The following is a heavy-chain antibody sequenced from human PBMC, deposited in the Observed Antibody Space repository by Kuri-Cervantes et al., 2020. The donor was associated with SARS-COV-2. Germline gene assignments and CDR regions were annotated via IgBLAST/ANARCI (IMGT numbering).Heavy chain of an antibody. D-gene: IGHD6-19*01. CDR3: ARGGYSSGWYQRTNFDY. CDR1: GGSISSSSYY. J-gene: IGHJ4*02. V-gene: IGHV4-39*01. Sequence: GSLRLSCTVSGGSISSSSYYWSWIRQPAGKGLEWIGRIYYSGSTYYNPSLKSRVTISVDTSKNQFSLKLSSVTAADTAVYYCARGGYSSGWYQRTNFDYWGQGTLVTVSS. CDR2: IYYSGST.